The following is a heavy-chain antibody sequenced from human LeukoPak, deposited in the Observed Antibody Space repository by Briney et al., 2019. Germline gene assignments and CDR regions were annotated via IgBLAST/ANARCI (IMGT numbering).Heavy chain of an antibody. CDR3: ARGFWNFYDSSGYYRDFDS. V-gene: IGHV1-18*01. D-gene: IGHD3-22*01. CDR1: TSH. J-gene: IGHJ5*01. CDR2: IGSYAGDT. Sequence: ASVTVSCKATSHISWVRQAPGQGLAWMGWIGSYAGDTYYAQKFQGRVTVTTDTSTNTAYMELRSLRADDTAVYYCARGFWNFYDSSGYYRDFDSWGQGTLVTVSS.